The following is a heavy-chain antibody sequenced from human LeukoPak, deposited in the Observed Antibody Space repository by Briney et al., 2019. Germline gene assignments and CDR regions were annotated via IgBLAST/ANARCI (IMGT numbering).Heavy chain of an antibody. V-gene: IGHV3-23*01. CDR1: GFTFSTYA. J-gene: IGHJ6*02. Sequence: QSGGSLRLSCAASGFTFSTYAMTWVRQAPGKGLEWVSLISDSGANKHYADSVKGRFTISRDNSKNTLSLQMNSLRAEDTAVYYCAKDVRVGGGGMDVWGQGTPVTVSS. D-gene: IGHD1-26*01. CDR2: ISDSGANK. CDR3: AKDVRVGGGGMDV.